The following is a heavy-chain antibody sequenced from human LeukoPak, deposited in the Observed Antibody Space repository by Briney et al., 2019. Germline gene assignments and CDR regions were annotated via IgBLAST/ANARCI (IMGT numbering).Heavy chain of an antibody. V-gene: IGHV3-30-3*01. CDR1: GFTFSSYN. CDR3: ARGGSGSSFDY. Sequence: PGVSVRLSCAASGFTFSSYNMDWVRQAPGKGLEWVAVISYDGSNKYYADSVKGRFSISRDNSKDTIYLEMNGLRAEDTAVYYCARGGSGSSFDYWGQGTLVT. J-gene: IGHJ4*02. D-gene: IGHD6-19*01. CDR2: ISYDGSNK.